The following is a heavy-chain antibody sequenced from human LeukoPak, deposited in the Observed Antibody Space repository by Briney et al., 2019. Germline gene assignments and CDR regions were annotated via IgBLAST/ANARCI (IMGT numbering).Heavy chain of an antibody. Sequence: PGESLRLSCTASGFTFGNYWMHWVRQAPGEGLVWVGRINTDGKTTNYADSVKGRFTISRDNAKNSLYLQMNSLRAEDTALYYCAKDREYYDSSGYSHWGQGTLVTVSS. J-gene: IGHJ4*02. V-gene: IGHV3-74*01. CDR2: INTDGKTT. CDR1: GFTFGNYW. CDR3: AKDREYYDSSGYSH. D-gene: IGHD3-22*01.